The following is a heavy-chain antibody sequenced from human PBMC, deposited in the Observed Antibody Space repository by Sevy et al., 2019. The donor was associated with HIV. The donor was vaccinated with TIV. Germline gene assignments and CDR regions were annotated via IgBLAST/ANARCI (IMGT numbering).Heavy chain of an antibody. CDR2: IKQDGSEK. Sequence: GGSLRLSCAASGFTFSSYWMSWVRQAPGKGLEWVANIKQDGSEKYYVYSVKGRFTISRDNAKNSLYLQMNSLRAEDTAVYYCARDREWDYYDSSGYYGYWGQGTLVTVSS. D-gene: IGHD3-22*01. J-gene: IGHJ4*02. CDR3: ARDREWDYYDSSGYYGY. V-gene: IGHV3-7*01. CDR1: GFTFSSYW.